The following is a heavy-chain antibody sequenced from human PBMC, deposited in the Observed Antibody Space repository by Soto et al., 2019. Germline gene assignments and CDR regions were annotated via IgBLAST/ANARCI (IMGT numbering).Heavy chain of an antibody. D-gene: IGHD3-3*01. V-gene: IGHV4-34*01. J-gene: IGHJ4*02. CDR1: GGSFSGYY. CDR3: ARGHYDFWSGYFATIDY. CDR2: INYSGST. Sequence: AETLSLTCAVSGGSFSGYYWSWIRQPPGKGLEWIGEINYSGSTNYNPSLKSRVTISADTSKNQFSLKLSSVTAADTAVYYCARGHYDFWSGYFATIDYWGQGTLVTVSS.